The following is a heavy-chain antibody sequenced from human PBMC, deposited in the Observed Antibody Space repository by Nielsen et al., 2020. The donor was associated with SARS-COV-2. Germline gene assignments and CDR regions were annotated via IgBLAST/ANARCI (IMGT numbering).Heavy chain of an antibody. J-gene: IGHJ6*02. CDR2: IIPIFGTA. CDR3: ASRNVGYYYYGMDV. D-gene: IGHD1-1*01. CDR1: GGTFSSYA. V-gene: IGHV1-69*13. Sequence: SVKVSCKASGGTFSSYAISWVRQAPGQGLEWMGGIIPIFGTANYAQKFQGRVTITADESTSTAYMELSSLRSEDTAVYYCASRNVGYYYYGMDVWGQGTTVTVSS.